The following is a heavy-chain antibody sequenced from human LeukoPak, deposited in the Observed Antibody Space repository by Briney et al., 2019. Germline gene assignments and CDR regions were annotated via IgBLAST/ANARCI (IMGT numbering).Heavy chain of an antibody. D-gene: IGHD5-24*01. CDR1: GASISSYY. J-gene: IGHJ4*02. Sequence: PSETLSLTCTVSGASISSYYLSWIRQPPGKGLEWIGYISYSGSTNYNPSLKCRVTIPGDTSKNQFSLELSSVTAADTAVYYCARGGGWLPRDWGQGTLVTVSS. V-gene: IGHV4-59*01. CDR2: ISYSGST. CDR3: ARGGGWLPRD.